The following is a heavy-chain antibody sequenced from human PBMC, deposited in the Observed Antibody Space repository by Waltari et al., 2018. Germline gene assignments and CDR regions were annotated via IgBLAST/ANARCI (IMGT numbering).Heavy chain of an antibody. J-gene: IGHJ5*02. CDR2: ISGSDGRT. CDR1: GFTFSSYA. V-gene: IGHV3-23*01. CDR3: AKSYCSSTRCHLNWFDP. D-gene: IGHD2-2*01. Sequence: EVQLLESGGGLVQPGGSLRLSCAASGFTFSSYAMSWVRQAPGKGLEWVSVISGSDGRTYYAESVKGRFTISRDNSKNTLSLQMNSLRAEDTAVYYCAKSYCSSTRCHLNWFDPWGQGTLVTVSS.